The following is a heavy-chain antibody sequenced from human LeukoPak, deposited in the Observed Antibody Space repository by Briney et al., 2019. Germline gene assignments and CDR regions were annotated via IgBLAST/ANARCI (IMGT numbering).Heavy chain of an antibody. D-gene: IGHD3-16*01. CDR3: ARGYAPDY. V-gene: IGHV4-34*01. CDR1: GGSFSGYY. CDR2: INHSGST. J-gene: IGHJ4*02. Sequence: NPSETLSLTCAVYGGSFSGYYWSWIRQPPGKGLEWIGEINHSGSTNYNPSLKSRVTISVDTSKNQFPLKLSSVTAADTAVYYCARGYAPDYWGQGTLVTVSS.